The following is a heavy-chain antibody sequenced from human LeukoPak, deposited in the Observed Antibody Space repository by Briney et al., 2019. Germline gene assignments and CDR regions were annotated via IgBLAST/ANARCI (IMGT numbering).Heavy chain of an antibody. Sequence: GGSLRLSCAASGFTFSSYAMSWVRQVPGKVLEWVSAISGSGGSTYYADSVKGRFTISRDNSKNTLYLQMNSLRAEDTAVYYCVSNGGSGISNDYWGQGTLVTVSS. CDR1: GFTFSSYA. CDR2: ISGSGGST. D-gene: IGHD3-10*01. V-gene: IGHV3-23*01. J-gene: IGHJ4*02. CDR3: VSNGGSGISNDY.